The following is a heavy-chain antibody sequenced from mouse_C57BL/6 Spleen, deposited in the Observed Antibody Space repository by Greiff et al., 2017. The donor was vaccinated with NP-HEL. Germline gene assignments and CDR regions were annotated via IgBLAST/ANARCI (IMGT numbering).Heavy chain of an antibody. J-gene: IGHJ4*01. V-gene: IGHV1-19*01. CDR3: ARKGDYYGSRETYYAMDY. CDR1: GYTFTDYY. CDR2: INPYNGGT. D-gene: IGHD1-1*01. Sequence: EVQVVESGPVLVKPGASVKMSCKASGYTFTDYYMNWVKQSHGKSLEWIGVINPYNGGTSYNQKFKGKATLTVDKSSSTAYMELNSLTSEDSAVYYCARKGDYYGSRETYYAMDYWGQGTSVTVSS.